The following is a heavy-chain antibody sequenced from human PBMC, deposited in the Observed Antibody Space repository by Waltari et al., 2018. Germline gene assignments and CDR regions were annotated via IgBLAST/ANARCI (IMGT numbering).Heavy chain of an antibody. J-gene: IGHJ6*02. V-gene: IGHV1-46*01. CDR1: DYTFASSY. CDR2: INPSGGST. CDR3: ATDTGALWMDV. Sequence: QVQLVQSGAEVKKPGASVKISCKTSDYTFASSYVHWVRQDPGQGLQWMGIINPSGGSTMYAQRFQGRVTMTRETSTSTVYMELSSLKSEDTAVYYCATDTGALWMDVWGQGTTVTVSS. D-gene: IGHD2-21*01.